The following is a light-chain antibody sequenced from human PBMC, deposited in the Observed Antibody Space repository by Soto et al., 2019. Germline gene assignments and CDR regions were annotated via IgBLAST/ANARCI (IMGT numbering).Light chain of an antibody. Sequence: QSVLTQPPSVSGAPGQRVTISCTGCRSNIGAGYDVHWYQHLPGTAPKLLVYENTSRPSGVPDRFAGSRSGTSASLAITGLQAEDEADYYCQSFDNRLSGWVFGGGTKLTVL. J-gene: IGLJ3*02. CDR3: QSFDNRLSGWV. V-gene: IGLV1-40*01. CDR2: ENT. CDR1: RSNIGAGYD.